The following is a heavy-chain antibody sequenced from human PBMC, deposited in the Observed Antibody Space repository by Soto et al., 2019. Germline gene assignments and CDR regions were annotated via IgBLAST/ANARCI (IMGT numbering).Heavy chain of an antibody. J-gene: IGHJ5*02. V-gene: IGHV1-18*01. D-gene: IGHD3-10*01. CDR3: ARGVGSGSYYNQYNWFDP. CDR1: GYTFTNYG. CDR2: INVYNGNT. Sequence: GASVKVSCKAPGYTFTNYGISWVRQAPGQGLEWMGWINVYNGNTKYAQKVQGRVTMTTDTSTSTAYMELRSLRSDDTAVYYCARGVGSGSYYNQYNWFDPWCQGTLVTVSS.